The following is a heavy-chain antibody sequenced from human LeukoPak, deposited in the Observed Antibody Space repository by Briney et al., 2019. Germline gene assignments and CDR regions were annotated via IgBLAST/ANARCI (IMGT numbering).Heavy chain of an antibody. D-gene: IGHD5-18*01. CDR1: GFTFSDYY. CDR3: ATDVGQLWSPDN. CDR2: ISGSGNTI. Sequence: GGSLRLSCAASGFTFSDYYMSWIRQAPGKGLEWVSYISGSGNTIFYAGSMKGRFTISRDNAKNSVYLHMNRLRADDTAVYYCATDVGQLWSPDNWGQGTLVTVSS. J-gene: IGHJ4*02. V-gene: IGHV3-11*01.